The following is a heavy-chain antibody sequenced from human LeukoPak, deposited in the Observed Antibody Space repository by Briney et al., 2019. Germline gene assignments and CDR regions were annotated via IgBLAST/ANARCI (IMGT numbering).Heavy chain of an antibody. J-gene: IGHJ4*02. D-gene: IGHD4-23*01. CDR1: GFTFSSYA. Sequence: GGSLRLSCAASGFTFSSYAMHWVRQAPGKGLEWVAVISYDGSNKYYADSVKGRFTISRDNSKNTLYLQMNSLRAEDTAVYYCAKVLIGGNSVRYFDYWGQGTLVTVSS. V-gene: IGHV3-30-3*01. CDR2: ISYDGSNK. CDR3: AKVLIGGNSVRYFDY.